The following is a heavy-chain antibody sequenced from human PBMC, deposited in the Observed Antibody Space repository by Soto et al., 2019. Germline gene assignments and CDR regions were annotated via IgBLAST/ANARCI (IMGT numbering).Heavy chain of an antibody. J-gene: IGHJ4*02. CDR3: AKDRGAYVDTAMVLVRNYFDY. V-gene: IGHV1-8*01. CDR2: MNPNSGHT. D-gene: IGHD5-18*01. CDR1: GYTFTSFD. Sequence: ASVKVSCNASGYTFTSFDINWVRQASGQGLEWMGWMNPNSGHTGYAQKFQGRVTMTRDTSISTAYMELNSLRAEDTAVYYCAKDRGAYVDTAMVLVRNYFDYWGQGTLVTVSS.